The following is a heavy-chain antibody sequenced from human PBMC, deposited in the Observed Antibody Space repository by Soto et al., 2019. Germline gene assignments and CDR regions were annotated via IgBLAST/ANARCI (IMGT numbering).Heavy chain of an antibody. CDR2: ISPNSEKT. Sequence: ASVKVSCKASGYTFSNFGISWVLQAPGEGLEWMGWISPNSEKTKIAQKLQGRVTMTTDTSTSTAYMELRSLRSDDTAVYYCARDDAIVATITYWGQGTLVTVSS. CDR1: GYTFSNFG. CDR3: ARDDAIVATITY. D-gene: IGHD5-12*01. J-gene: IGHJ4*02. V-gene: IGHV1-18*01.